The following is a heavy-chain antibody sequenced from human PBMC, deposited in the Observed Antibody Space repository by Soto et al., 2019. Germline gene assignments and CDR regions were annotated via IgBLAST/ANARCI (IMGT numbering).Heavy chain of an antibody. Sequence: SETLSLTCTVSGGSISSSSYYWGWIRQPPGKGLEWIGSIYYSGSTYYNPSLKSRVTISVDTSKNQFSLKLSSVTAADTAVYYCARERTTVVSPNYYYGMDVWGQGTTVTVSS. CDR3: ARERTTVVSPNYYYGMDV. CDR1: GGSISSSSYY. J-gene: IGHJ6*02. CDR2: IYYSGST. D-gene: IGHD4-17*01. V-gene: IGHV4-39*07.